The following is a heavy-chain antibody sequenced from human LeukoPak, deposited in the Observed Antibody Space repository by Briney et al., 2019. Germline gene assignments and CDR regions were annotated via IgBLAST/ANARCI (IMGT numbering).Heavy chain of an antibody. CDR1: GYSFTSHW. J-gene: IGHJ6*03. V-gene: IGHV5-51*01. Sequence: PGESLKISCRGSGYSFTSHWIGLVRQMPGKGLEWMGTIYPGDSDTTYSPSLQGHFSISADKSINTAYLQWSSLRASDTAMYYRAGLSFASGWRYMDVWSKGNTVTVYS. CDR3: AGLSFASGWRYMDV. CDR2: IYPGDSDT. D-gene: IGHD6-19*01.